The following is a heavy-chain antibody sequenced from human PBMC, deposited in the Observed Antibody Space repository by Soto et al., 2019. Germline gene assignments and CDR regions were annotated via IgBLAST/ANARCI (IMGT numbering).Heavy chain of an antibody. CDR1: GFTFRSYT. CDR3: AKGYGNWFDP. J-gene: IGHJ5*02. Sequence: EVQLLESGGGLVQPGGSLRLSCAASGFTFRSYTMSWVRQAPGTGLEWVSAISGSGGGTYYADSVKGRFTISRDNSKNTLYLQMDSLRADDTAVYYCAKGYGNWFDPWGQGTLVTVSS. D-gene: IGHD5-12*01. CDR2: ISGSGGGT. V-gene: IGHV3-23*01.